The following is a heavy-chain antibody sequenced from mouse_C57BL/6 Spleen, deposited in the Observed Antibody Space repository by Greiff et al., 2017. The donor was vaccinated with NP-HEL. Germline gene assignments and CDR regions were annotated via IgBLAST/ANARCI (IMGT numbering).Heavy chain of an antibody. Sequence: EVQLQQSVAELVRPGASVKLSCTASGFNIKNTYMHWVKQRPEQGLEWIGRIDPANGNTKYAPKFQGKATITADTSSNTAYLQLSSLTSEDTAIYYCASMYDDYDGGYYYAMDYWGQGTSVTVSS. J-gene: IGHJ4*01. D-gene: IGHD2-4*01. CDR1: GFNIKNTY. CDR2: IDPANGNT. CDR3: ASMYDDYDGGYYYAMDY. V-gene: IGHV14-3*01.